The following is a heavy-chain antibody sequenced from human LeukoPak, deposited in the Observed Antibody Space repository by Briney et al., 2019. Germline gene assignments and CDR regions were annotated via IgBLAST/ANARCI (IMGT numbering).Heavy chain of an antibody. Sequence: SETLSPTCAVSDYSVTAGYYWGWIRQSPGKGLEWIGSVSYRGTTYHNPSLKSRIIISLDTSENQFSLSLTSVTAADTATYYCTREQAVTIVDDWGQGTRVTVSS. D-gene: IGHD5-24*01. J-gene: IGHJ4*02. CDR3: TREQAVTIVDD. CDR1: DYSVTAGYY. CDR2: VSYRGTT. V-gene: IGHV4-38-2*02.